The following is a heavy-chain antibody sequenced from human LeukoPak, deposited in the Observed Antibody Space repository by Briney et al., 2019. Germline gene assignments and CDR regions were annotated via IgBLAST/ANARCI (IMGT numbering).Heavy chain of an antibody. CDR1: GGSISSYY. D-gene: IGHD5-24*01. V-gene: IGHV4-59*08. CDR2: IYYSGST. CDR3: ARLGRDSYNYPCYFDY. Sequence: SETLSLTCTVSGGSISSYYWSWIRQPPGKGLEWIGYIYYSGSTNYNPSLKSRVTISVDTSKNQFSLKLSSVTAADTAVYYCARLGRDSYNYPCYFDYWGQGTLVTVSS. J-gene: IGHJ4*02.